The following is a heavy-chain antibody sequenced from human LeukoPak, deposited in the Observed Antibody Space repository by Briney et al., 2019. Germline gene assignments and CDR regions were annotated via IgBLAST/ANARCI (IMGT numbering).Heavy chain of an antibody. CDR1: GYSFTTYG. V-gene: IGHV5-51*01. D-gene: IGHD6-13*01. Sequence: GGSLKISCKGSGYSFTTYGIGWVRQVPGKGLEWVGIINPGDSDPRYRPSFQGQVTISADKSISTAYLQWSSLKASDTAMYYCARHGLGSSWFGFDYWGQGTLVTASS. J-gene: IGHJ4*02. CDR3: ARHGLGSSWFGFDY. CDR2: INPGDSDP.